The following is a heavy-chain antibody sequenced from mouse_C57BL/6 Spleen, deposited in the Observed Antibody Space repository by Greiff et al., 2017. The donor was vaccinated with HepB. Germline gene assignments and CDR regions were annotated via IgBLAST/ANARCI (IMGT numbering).Heavy chain of an antibody. V-gene: IGHV5-15*04. CDR3: ARLNGYAMDY. Sequence: EVKVEESGGGLVQPGGSLKLSCAASGFTFSDYGMAWVRQAPRKGPEWVAFISNLAYSIYYADTVTGRFTISRENAKNTLYLEMSSLRSEDTAMYYCARLNGYAMDYWGQGTSVTVSS. CDR1: GFTFSDYG. J-gene: IGHJ4*01. CDR2: ISNLAYSI.